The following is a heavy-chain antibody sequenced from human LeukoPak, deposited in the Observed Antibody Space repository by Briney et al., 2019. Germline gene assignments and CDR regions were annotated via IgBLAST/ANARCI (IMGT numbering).Heavy chain of an antibody. CDR1: GGSFSGYY. J-gene: IGHJ6*02. CDR3: ARVPYYDSSGHYIQLWNYYYGMDV. V-gene: IGHV4-34*01. D-gene: IGHD3-22*01. Sequence: KPSETLSLTCAVYGGSFSGYYWSWIRQPPGKGLEWIGEINHSGSTNYNPSLKSRVTISVDTSKNQFSLKLSSVTAADTAVYYCARVPYYDSSGHYIQLWNYYYGMDVWGQGTTVTVSS. CDR2: INHSGST.